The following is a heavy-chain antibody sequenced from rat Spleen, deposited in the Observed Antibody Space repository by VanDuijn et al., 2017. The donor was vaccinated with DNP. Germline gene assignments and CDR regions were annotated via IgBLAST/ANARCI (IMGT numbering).Heavy chain of an antibody. D-gene: IGHD1-6*01. CDR1: GFNFNDYW. CDR2: INSDSSTM. Sequence: EVKLVESGGGLVQPGRSLKLSCAASGFNFNDYWMGWVRQAPGKGLEWIGEINSDSSTMNYTPSLKDKFTISRDNAQNTLYLQMSKLGSEDTAIYYCARGGYYGPWDWGQGVMVTVSS. J-gene: IGHJ2*01. CDR3: ARGGYYGPWD. V-gene: IGHV4-2*01.